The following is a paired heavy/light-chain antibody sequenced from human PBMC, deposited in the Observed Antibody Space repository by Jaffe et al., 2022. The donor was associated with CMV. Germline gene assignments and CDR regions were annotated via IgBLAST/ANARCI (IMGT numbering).Heavy chain of an antibody. V-gene: IGHV3-74*01. CDR1: GFAFSSFW. D-gene: IGHD6-6*01. Sequence: EVYLVESGGGLVQPGGSLRLSCAASGFAFSSFWMKWVRQAPGKGLEWVSDINEDGTKGNYADSVKGRFTTSRDNARNTLNLQMNSLRIEDTAVYYCATDLRLPPGYWGQGVLVSVSS. CDR3: ATDLRLPPGY. CDR2: INEDGTKG. J-gene: IGHJ4*02.
Light chain of an antibody. CDR1: SNDVGYHNS. V-gene: IGLV2-14*03. J-gene: IGLJ3*02. CDR3: TAFSRSRTWV. CDR2: EVN. Sequence: QSALTQPASVWGSPGQSITISCSGTSNDVGYHNSISWFQQHPGKAPKLIIYEVNNRPSGISNRFSGSKSAYTASLTISGLQVEDEADYYCTAFSRSRTWVFGGGTRLAVL.